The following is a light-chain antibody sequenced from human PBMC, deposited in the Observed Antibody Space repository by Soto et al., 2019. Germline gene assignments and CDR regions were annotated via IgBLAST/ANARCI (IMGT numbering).Light chain of an antibody. CDR3: QQRSNWPPWT. Sequence: ATLSLSPGERATLSCRASQSVSSYLAWYQQKPGQAPRLLIYDASNRATGIPARFSGSGSGTDFTLTISSLEHEDFEVYYCQQRSNWPPWTFGQGTKVEIK. V-gene: IGKV3-11*01. J-gene: IGKJ1*01. CDR1: QSVSSY. CDR2: DAS.